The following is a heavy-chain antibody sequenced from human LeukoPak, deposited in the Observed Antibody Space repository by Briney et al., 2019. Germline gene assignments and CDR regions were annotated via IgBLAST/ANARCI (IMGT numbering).Heavy chain of an antibody. V-gene: IGHV3-23*01. CDR2: ISGSGGST. CDR3: AKSGTNYYASYYFDY. Sequence: GGSLRLSCAASGFTFSSYAMSWVRQAPGKGLEWVSAISGSGGSTYYADSVKGRFTISRDNSKNTLYLQMNSLRAEDTAVYYCAKSGTNYYASYYFDYWGQGTLVTVSS. D-gene: IGHD3-22*01. J-gene: IGHJ4*02. CDR1: GFTFSSYA.